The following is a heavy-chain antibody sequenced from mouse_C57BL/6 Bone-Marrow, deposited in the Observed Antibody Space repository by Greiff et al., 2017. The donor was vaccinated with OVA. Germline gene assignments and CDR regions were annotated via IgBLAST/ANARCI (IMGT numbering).Heavy chain of an antibody. CDR3: ARSYSNLYYYAMDY. D-gene: IGHD2-5*01. J-gene: IGHJ4*01. CDR2: IYPRSGNT. CDR1: GYTFTSYG. V-gene: IGHV1-81*01. Sequence: QLKQSGAELARPGASVKLSCKASGYTFTSYGISWVKQRTGQGLEWIGEIYPRSGNTYYNEKFKGKATLTADKSSSTAYMELRSLTSEDSAVYFCARSYSNLYYYAMDYWGQGTSVTVSS.